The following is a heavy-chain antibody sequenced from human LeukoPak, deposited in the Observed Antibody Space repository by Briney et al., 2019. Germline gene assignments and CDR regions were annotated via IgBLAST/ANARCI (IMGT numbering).Heavy chain of an antibody. D-gene: IGHD3-22*01. CDR3: AKGDHYYDTSGDYYMDV. V-gene: IGHV3-23*01. CDR1: GFTFSNYA. J-gene: IGHJ6*03. CDR2: ISGSGGST. Sequence: PGGSLRLSCAASGFTFSNYAMIWVRQAPGKGLEWVLGISGSGGSTNYADSVKGRFTISRDNSKDTLYLQMSSLRAEDTAVYYCAKGDHYYDTSGDYYMDVWGKGTTVTVSS.